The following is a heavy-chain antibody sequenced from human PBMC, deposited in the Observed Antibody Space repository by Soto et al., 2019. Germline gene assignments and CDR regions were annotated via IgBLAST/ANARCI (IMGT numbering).Heavy chain of an antibody. CDR2: ISSSSSYI. V-gene: IGHV3-21*01. Sequence: GGSLRLSCAASGFTFSSYSMNWVRQAPGKGLEWVSSISSSSSYIYYADSVKGRFTISRDNAKNSLYLQMNSLRAEDKAVYYCARDATKQGYCSGGSCYGQGYYGMDVWGQGTTVTVSS. CDR3: ARDATKQGYCSGGSCYGQGYYGMDV. CDR1: GFTFSSYS. J-gene: IGHJ6*02. D-gene: IGHD2-15*01.